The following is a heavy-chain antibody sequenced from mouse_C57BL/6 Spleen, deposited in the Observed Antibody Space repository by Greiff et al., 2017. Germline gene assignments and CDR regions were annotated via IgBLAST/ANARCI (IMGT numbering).Heavy chain of an antibody. CDR2: ISGGGGNT. Sequence: EVKLVESGGGLVKPGGSLKLSCAASGFTFSSYTMSWVRPTPEKRLEWVATISGGGGNTYYPDSVKGRFTISRDTAKNTLYLQMSSLRSEDTAWYYCARQTGGYYWDYWGKGTTLTVSS. J-gene: IGHJ2*01. CDR3: ARQTGGYYWDY. V-gene: IGHV5-9*01. D-gene: IGHD1-1*02. CDR1: GFTFSSYT.